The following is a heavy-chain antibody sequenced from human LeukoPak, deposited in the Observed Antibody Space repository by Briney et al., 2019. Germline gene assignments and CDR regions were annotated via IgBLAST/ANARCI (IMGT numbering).Heavy chain of an antibody. V-gene: IGHV4-59*12. D-gene: IGHD6-13*01. Sequence: SETLSLTCTVSGGSISSYYWSWIRQPPGKGLEWIGYIYYSGSTNYNPSLKSRVTISVDTPKNQFSLRLTSVTAADTAVYYCTKKGGGQLVNTRRWFDPWGQGTLVTVSS. CDR3: TKKGGGQLVNTRRWFDP. CDR2: IYYSGST. J-gene: IGHJ5*02. CDR1: GGSISSYY.